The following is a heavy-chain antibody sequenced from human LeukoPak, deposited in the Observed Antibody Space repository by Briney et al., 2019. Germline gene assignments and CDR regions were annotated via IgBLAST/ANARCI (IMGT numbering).Heavy chain of an antibody. CDR3: ARLGDCGHDCYSHDY. Sequence: ASETLSLTCIVSGGSISGYHWGWVRQPPGKELEYISFIYYNGDTNYNPSLKSRVTMSVDTSKNQFSLKLSSVTAADTAVYYCARLGDCGHDCYSHDYWGQGTLVTVSS. CDR1: GGSISGYH. J-gene: IGHJ4*02. D-gene: IGHD2-21*01. CDR2: IYYNGDT. V-gene: IGHV4-59*08.